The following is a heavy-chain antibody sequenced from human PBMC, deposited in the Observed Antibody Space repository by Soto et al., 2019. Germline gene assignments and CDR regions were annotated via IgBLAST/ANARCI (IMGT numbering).Heavy chain of an antibody. CDR1: GDSISSSSSY. CDR3: ARVPGDFWSGYYSWFDP. D-gene: IGHD3-3*01. J-gene: IGHJ5*02. V-gene: IGHV4-39*07. Sequence: SETLSLTCTVSGDSISSSSSYWGWIRQPPGKGLEWIGSIYYTGTTYYNPSLKSRVTISVDRSKNQFSLKMTSVTAADTAVYYCARVPGDFWSGYYSWFDPWGQGTLVTVSS. CDR2: IYYTGTT.